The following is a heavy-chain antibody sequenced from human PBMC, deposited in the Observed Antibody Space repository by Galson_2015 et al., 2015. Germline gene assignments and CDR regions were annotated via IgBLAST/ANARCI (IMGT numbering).Heavy chain of an antibody. CDR1: GGSISSSHW. V-gene: IGHV4-4*01. Sequence: TLSLTCTVSGGSISSSHWWSWVRQPPGKGLEWIGEIYHDGRTNYNPSLKSRVTMSVDKSKKQFSLKLTSVTAADTAVYFCAGQNEWDLPTYYFYGIDVWGQGTTVTVSS. D-gene: IGHD1-26*01. J-gene: IGHJ6*02. CDR3: AGQNEWDLPTYYFYGIDV. CDR2: IYHDGRT.